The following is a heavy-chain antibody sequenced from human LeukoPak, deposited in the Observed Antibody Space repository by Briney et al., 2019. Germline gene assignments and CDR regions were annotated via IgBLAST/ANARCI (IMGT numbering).Heavy chain of an antibody. CDR3: ARGYSSGWYDY. J-gene: IGHJ4*02. D-gene: IGHD6-19*01. V-gene: IGHV4-30-4*08. Sequence: SETLSLTCTVSRGSISSGDYYWSWIRQPPGKGLEWIGYIYYSGSTYYNPSLKSRVTISVDTSKNQFSLKLSSVTAADTAVYYCARGYSSGWYDYWGQGTLVTVSS. CDR2: IYYSGST. CDR1: RGSISSGDYY.